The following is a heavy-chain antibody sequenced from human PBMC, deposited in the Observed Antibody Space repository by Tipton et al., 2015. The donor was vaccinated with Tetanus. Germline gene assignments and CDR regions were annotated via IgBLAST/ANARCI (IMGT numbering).Heavy chain of an antibody. CDR1: GDRVSSNSVA. V-gene: IGHV6-1*01. CDR3: ARGGGGPPFDS. D-gene: IGHD3-16*01. J-gene: IGHJ4*02. CDR2: TYFGSKWFT. Sequence: GLVKPSQTLSLTCAISGDRVSSNSVAWNWIRQSPSRGLEWLGRTYFGSKWFTDFAPSVKSRITIEPDTSKNQFFLQLHSVTPDDTAVYFCARGGGGPPFDSWGQGTLVTVSS.